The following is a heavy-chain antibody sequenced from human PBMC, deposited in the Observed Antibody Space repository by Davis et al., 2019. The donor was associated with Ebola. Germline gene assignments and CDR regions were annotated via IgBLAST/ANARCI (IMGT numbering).Heavy chain of an antibody. CDR2: IRSKANSYAT. Sequence: GGSLRLSCAASGFTFSGSAMHWVRQASGKGLEWVGRIRSKANSYATAYAASVKGRFTISRDDSKNTAYLQMNSLKTEDTAVYYCARDRRVPYYYYGMDVWGQGTTVTVSS. D-gene: IGHD2-2*01. CDR3: ARDRRVPYYYYGMDV. J-gene: IGHJ6*02. V-gene: IGHV3-73*01. CDR1: GFTFSGSA.